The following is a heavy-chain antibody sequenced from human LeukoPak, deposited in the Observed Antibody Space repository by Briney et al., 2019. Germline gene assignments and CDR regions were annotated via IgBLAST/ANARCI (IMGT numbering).Heavy chain of an antibody. V-gene: IGHV1-24*01. J-gene: IGHJ3*02. CDR2: FDPEDGET. CDR1: GYTLTELS. D-gene: IGHD4-17*01. CDR3: AAIYGDYVFDAFDI. Sequence: GASVKVSCKVSGYTLTELSMHWVRQAPGKGLEWMGGFDPEDGETIYAQKFQGRVTMTEDTSTDTAYMELSSLRSEDTAVYYCAAIYGDYVFDAFDIWGKGTTVTVSS.